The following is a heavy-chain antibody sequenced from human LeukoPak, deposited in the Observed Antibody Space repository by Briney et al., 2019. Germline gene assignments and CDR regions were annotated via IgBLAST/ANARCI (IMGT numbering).Heavy chain of an antibody. J-gene: IGHJ4*02. Sequence: GGSLRLSCAASGFTFSSYAMHWVRQAPGKGLEWVAVISYDGSNKYYADSVKGRFTISRDNSKNTLYLQMNSLRAEDTAVYYCARPRYDFWSGYVDYWGQGTLVTVCS. CDR1: GFTFSSYA. D-gene: IGHD3-3*01. CDR2: ISYDGSNK. V-gene: IGHV3-30-3*01. CDR3: ARPRYDFWSGYVDY.